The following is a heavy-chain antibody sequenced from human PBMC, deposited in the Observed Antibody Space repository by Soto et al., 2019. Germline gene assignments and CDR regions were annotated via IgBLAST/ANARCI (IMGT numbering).Heavy chain of an antibody. D-gene: IGHD6-6*01. CDR2: INRSGST. V-gene: IGHV4-34*01. CDR3: ARVRSKGPYSSSSEFDY. CDR1: GGSFSCYY. J-gene: IGHJ4*02. Sequence: SETLSLTCAVYGGSFSCYYWSWIRQPPGKGLEWIGEINRSGSTNYNPSLKSRVTISVDTSKNQFSLKLSSVTAADTAVYYCARVRSKGPYSSSSEFDYWGQGTLVTVSS.